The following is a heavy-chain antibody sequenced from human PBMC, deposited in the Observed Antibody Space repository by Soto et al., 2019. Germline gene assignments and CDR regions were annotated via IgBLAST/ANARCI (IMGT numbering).Heavy chain of an antibody. V-gene: IGHV3-30-3*01. CDR3: ARGSSSSSYFDY. Sequence: QVQLVESGGGVVQPGRSLRLSCAASGVTFSSYAMHWVRQAPGKGLEWVAVISYDGSNKYYADSVKGRFTISRDNSKNTLYLQMNSLRAENTAVYYCARGSSSSSYFDYWGQGTLVTVSS. CDR1: GVTFSSYA. J-gene: IGHJ4*02. CDR2: ISYDGSNK. D-gene: IGHD6-6*01.